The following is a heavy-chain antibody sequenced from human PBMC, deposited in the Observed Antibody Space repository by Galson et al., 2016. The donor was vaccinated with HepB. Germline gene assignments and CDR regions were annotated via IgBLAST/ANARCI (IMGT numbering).Heavy chain of an antibody. CDR2: INWNSGSI. CDR1: GFTFDDYA. CDR3: VKDITIGGGSGSYHAFEI. V-gene: IGHV3-9*01. D-gene: IGHD3-10*01. Sequence: SLRLSCAASGFTFDDYAMHWVRQAPGKGLEWVSGINWNSGSIAYVDSVKGRFTISRDNAKNSLYLQMNSLRAEDTGFYYCVKDITIGGGSGSYHAFEIWGQGTMVTVSS. J-gene: IGHJ3*02.